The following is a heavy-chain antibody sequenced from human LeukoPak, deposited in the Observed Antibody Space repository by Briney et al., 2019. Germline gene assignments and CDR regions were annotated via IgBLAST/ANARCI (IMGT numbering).Heavy chain of an antibody. J-gene: IGHJ4*02. CDR2: IYYSGST. V-gene: IGHV4-61*08. D-gene: IGHD3-10*01. CDR1: GGSISSGDYY. CDR3: ARDWGFTMVRGVIDY. Sequence: KTSQTLSLTCTVSGGSISSGDYYWSWIRQPPGKGLEWIGYIYYSGSTNYNPSLKSRVTISVDTSKNQFSLKLSSVTAADTAVYYCARDWGFTMVRGVIDYWGQGTLVTVSS.